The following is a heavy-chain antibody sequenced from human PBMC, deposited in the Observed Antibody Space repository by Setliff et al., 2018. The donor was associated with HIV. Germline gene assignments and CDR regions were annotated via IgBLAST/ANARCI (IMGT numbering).Heavy chain of an antibody. V-gene: IGHV4-4*09. CDR1: GVSISDHY. D-gene: IGHD3-10*01. CDR3: ARRIDNSGSFPDKNWFDT. J-gene: IGHJ5*02. Sequence: SETLSLTCFVSGVSISDHYWGWIRQPPGKGLEWIGYIYNSASTSYNPSLKSRVTISVDTSKNQFSLKLTSVTAADTAVYYCARRIDNSGSFPDKNWFDTWGQGSLVTVSS. CDR2: IYNSAST.